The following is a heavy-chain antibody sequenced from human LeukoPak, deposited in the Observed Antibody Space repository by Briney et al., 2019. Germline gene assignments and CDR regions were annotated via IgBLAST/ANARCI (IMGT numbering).Heavy chain of an antibody. Sequence: GGSLRLSCAASGFTFSSYAMSWVRQAPGKGLEWVAVISYDGSNKYYADSVKGRFTISRDNSKNTLYLQMNSLRAEDTAVYYCAKGPYDSSGYYSSLSLLGSIDYWGQGTLVTVSS. CDR3: AKGPYDSSGYYSSLSLLGSIDY. CDR2: ISYDGSNK. CDR1: GFTFSSYA. J-gene: IGHJ4*02. D-gene: IGHD3-22*01. V-gene: IGHV3-30-3*01.